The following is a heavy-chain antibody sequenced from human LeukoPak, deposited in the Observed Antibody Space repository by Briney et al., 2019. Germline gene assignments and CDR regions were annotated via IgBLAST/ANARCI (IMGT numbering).Heavy chain of an antibody. Sequence: PSETLSLTCATYAGSFSGYYWSWIRQPPGKGLEWIGEINHSGSTNYNPSLKSRVTISVDTSKNQFSLKLSSVTAADTAVYYCAGTGPYDGSGYYSPARYYFDYWGQGTLVTVSS. D-gene: IGHD3-22*01. CDR3: AGTGPYDGSGYYSPARYYFDY. CDR2: INHSGST. CDR1: AGSFSGYY. V-gene: IGHV4-34*01. J-gene: IGHJ4*02.